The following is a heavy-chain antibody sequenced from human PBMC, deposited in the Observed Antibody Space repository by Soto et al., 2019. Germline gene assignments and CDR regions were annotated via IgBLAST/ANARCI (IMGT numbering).Heavy chain of an antibody. CDR2: ISSSSTTI. D-gene: IGHD2-15*01. CDR1: GFTFSHYS. CDR3: ARDIGCSCGSCSYYGMDV. J-gene: IGHJ6*02. V-gene: IGHV3-48*02. Sequence: EVQLVESGGGLVQPGGSLRLSCAASGFTFSHYSMNWVRQAPGKGLEWISYISSSSTTIYYADSVKGRFTISRDNAKNSLYLQMNSLRDEDTAVYYCARDIGCSCGSCSYYGMDVWGQGTTVTVSS.